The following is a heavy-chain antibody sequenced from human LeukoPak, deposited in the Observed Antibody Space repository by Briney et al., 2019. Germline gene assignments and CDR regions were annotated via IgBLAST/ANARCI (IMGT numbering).Heavy chain of an antibody. CDR1: VFTFSSYG. V-gene: IGHV3-33*01. CDR2: IWYDGSNK. Sequence: GGSLRLSCAASVFTFSSYGMHWVRQAPGKGLEWVAVIWYDGSNKYYADSVKGRFTISRDNSKNTLYLQMNSLRAEDTAVYYCARETYYDFWSGLYYYYYYMDVWGKGTTVTVSS. CDR3: ARETYYDFWSGLYYYYYYMDV. D-gene: IGHD3-3*01. J-gene: IGHJ6*03.